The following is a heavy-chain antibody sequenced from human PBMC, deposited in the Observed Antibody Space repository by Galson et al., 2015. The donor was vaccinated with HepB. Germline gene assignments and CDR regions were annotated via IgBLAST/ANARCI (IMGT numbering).Heavy chain of an antibody. D-gene: IGHD3-3*01. CDR2: IIPTFGTA. V-gene: IGHV1-69*13. CDR1: GGTFSSYA. CDR3: ARGRSADYDFWSGYYSLDY. Sequence: SVKVSCKASGGTFSSYAISWVRQAPGQGLEWMGGIIPTFGTANHAQNFQGRVTITADESTSTAYMELSSLRSEDTAVYYCARGRSADYDFWSGYYSLDYWGQGTLVTVSS. J-gene: IGHJ4*02.